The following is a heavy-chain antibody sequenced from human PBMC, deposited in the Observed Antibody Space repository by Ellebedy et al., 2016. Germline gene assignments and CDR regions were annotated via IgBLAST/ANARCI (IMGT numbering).Heavy chain of an antibody. CDR3: ARDHEYYDLWSGYHRFPNWFDP. Sequence: GESLKISXAASKFIFSTYALSWVRQAPGKGLEWVSGISGSGGSTYYADSVKGRLTISRDSSKNTLYLQMNSLRGEDTAVYYCARDHEYYDLWSGYHRFPNWFDPWGQGTLVTVSS. CDR2: ISGSGGST. CDR1: KFIFSTYA. V-gene: IGHV3-23*01. D-gene: IGHD3-3*01. J-gene: IGHJ5*02.